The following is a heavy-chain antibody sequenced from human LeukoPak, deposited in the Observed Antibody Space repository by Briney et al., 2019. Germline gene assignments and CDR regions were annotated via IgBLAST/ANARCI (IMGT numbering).Heavy chain of an antibody. CDR3: ARHGGSGPYYDFWSGYERTNWFDP. V-gene: IGHV4-59*08. J-gene: IGHJ5*02. Sequence: SETLSLTCTVSGGSINNNYWSWIRQTPGKGLEWIGYIYYSGNTNYNPSLKSRVTISVDTSKNQFSLKLSSVTAADTAVYYCARHGGSGPYYDFWSGYERTNWFDPWGQGTLVTVSS. CDR1: GGSINNNY. D-gene: IGHD3-3*01. CDR2: IYYSGNT.